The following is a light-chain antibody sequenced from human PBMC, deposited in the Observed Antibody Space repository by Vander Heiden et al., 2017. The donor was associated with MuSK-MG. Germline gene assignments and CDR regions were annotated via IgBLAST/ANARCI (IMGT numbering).Light chain of an antibody. CDR1: QSVRSY. Sequence: EIVFTQSPATLSLSPGERATLSCRASQSVRSYLAWYQQKPGQAPRLLIYDTSNRATDIPARFSGSGSGTDFTLTISSLDPEDFAVYYCQQRSSWPLTFGGGTKVEIK. J-gene: IGKJ4*01. CDR3: QQRSSWPLT. V-gene: IGKV3-11*01. CDR2: DTS.